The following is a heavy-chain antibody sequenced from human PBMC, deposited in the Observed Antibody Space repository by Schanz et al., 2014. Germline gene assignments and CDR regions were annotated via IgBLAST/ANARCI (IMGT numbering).Heavy chain of an antibody. J-gene: IGHJ4*02. CDR2: ISGSGVST. D-gene: IGHD3-9*01. CDR3: AKHVRSLTGNDY. Sequence: EVQLVESGGGLVQPGGSLRLSCAASGFTFSSYAMSWVRQAPGKGLEWISAISGSGVSTHYADSVKGRFIISRDNSKNTLYLQVNSLRAEDTAVYYCAKHVRSLTGNDYWGQGTLVTVSS. CDR1: GFTFSSYA. V-gene: IGHV3-23*04.